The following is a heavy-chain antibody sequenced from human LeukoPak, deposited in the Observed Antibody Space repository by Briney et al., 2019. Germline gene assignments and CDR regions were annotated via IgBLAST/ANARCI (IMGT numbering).Heavy chain of an antibody. CDR2: INTDGSST. D-gene: IGHD3-22*01. CDR1: GFTFSSYW. V-gene: IGHV3-74*01. J-gene: IGHJ4*02. CDR3: ARDSSGYYANYFDY. Sequence: PGGSLRLSCAASGFTFSSYWMHWVRQAPGKGLVWVSRINTDGSSTSYADSVKGRFTISRDNAKNTLYLQMNSLRAEDTAVYYCARDSSGYYANYFDYWGQGTLVTVSS.